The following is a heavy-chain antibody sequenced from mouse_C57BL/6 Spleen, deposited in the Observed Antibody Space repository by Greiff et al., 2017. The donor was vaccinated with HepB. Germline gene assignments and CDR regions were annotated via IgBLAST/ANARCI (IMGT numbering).Heavy chain of an antibody. CDR2: IYPGNSDT. CDR1: GYTFTSYW. CDR3: TSGSLLTTFDY. J-gene: IGHJ2*01. D-gene: IGHD1-1*01. Sequence: EVQLQQSGTVLARPGASVKMSCKTSGYTFTSYWMHWVKQRPGQGLEWIGAIYPGNSDTSYNQKFKGKAKLTAVTSASTAYMELSSLTNEDSAVYYCTSGSLLTTFDYWGQGTTLTVSS. V-gene: IGHV1-5*01.